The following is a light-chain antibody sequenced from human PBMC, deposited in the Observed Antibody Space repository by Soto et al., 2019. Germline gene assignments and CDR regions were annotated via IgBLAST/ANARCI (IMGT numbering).Light chain of an antibody. J-gene: IGLJ3*02. CDR3: SLYTARGV. V-gene: IGLV2-18*01. Sequence: QSVLTQPPSVSGSPGQSVTISCTGTSTDFVSYNRVSWYQQPPGTAPKLIIYEASNRPSGVPDRFSGSKSGNTASLTISGLQAADEADYYCSLYTARGVFGGGTKLTVL. CDR1: STDFVSYNR. CDR2: EAS.